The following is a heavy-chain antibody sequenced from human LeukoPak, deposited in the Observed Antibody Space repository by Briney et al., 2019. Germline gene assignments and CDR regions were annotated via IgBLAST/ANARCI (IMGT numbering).Heavy chain of an antibody. CDR3: AKPRYYYGSGSYYNY. J-gene: IGHJ4*02. CDR1: GFTFSSYG. CDR2: IRYDGSNK. V-gene: IGHV3-30*02. D-gene: IGHD3-10*01. Sequence: GGSLRLSCAASGFTFSSYGMHWARQAPGKGLEWVAFIRYDGSNKYYADSVKGRFTISRDNSKNTLYLQMNSLRAEDTAVYYCAKPRYYYGSGSYYNYWGQGTLVTVSS.